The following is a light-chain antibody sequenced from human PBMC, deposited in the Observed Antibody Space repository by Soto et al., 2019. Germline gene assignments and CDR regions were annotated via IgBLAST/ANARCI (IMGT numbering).Light chain of an antibody. CDR1: QSVRSSH. CDR2: GAS. V-gene: IGKV3-20*01. J-gene: IGKJ4*01. CDR3: QQYSSSPLT. Sequence: EIVLTQSPGTLSLSPGERATLSCRTSQSVRSSHLAWYQQKSGQAPRLLIYGASSRATGIPGRFSGSGSGTDFTLTIGRLEPEDFAVYHCQQYSSSPLTFGGGTKVDIK.